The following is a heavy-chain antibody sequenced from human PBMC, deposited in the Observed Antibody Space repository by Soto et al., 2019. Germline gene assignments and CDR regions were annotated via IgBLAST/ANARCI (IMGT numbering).Heavy chain of an antibody. D-gene: IGHD2-15*01. Sequence: PSETLSLTCTVSGGSISSYYWSWIRQPPGKGLEWIGYIYYSGSTNYNPSLKSRVTISVDTSKNQFSLKLSSVTAADTAVYYCARANVRYCSGGSCYGSLYYYYMDVWGKGTTVTVSS. CDR2: IYYSGST. CDR1: GGSISSYY. V-gene: IGHV4-59*01. J-gene: IGHJ6*03. CDR3: ARANVRYCSGGSCYGSLYYYYMDV.